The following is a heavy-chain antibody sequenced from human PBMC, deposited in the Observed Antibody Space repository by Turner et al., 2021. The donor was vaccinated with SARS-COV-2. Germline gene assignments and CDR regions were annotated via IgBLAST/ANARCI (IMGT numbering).Heavy chain of an antibody. J-gene: IGHJ4*02. V-gene: IGHV1-24*01. Sequence: QVHLLQSGAEVKKPGASVKVSCKVSGYTLSELSIHRVRQAPGKGPEWMGGFNPEDGEPIYAQMFQGRFSLTEDTSTDTLYMELSSLRSEDTAVYYCATSWELPDAYFDSWGQGTLVTVSS. CDR2: FNPEDGEP. CDR3: ATSWELPDAYFDS. CDR1: GYTLSELS. D-gene: IGHD1-7*01.